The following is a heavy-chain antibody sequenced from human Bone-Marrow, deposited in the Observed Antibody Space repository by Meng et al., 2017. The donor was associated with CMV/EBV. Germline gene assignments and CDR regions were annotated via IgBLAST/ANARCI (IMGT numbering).Heavy chain of an antibody. D-gene: IGHD6-13*01. Sequence: SVQVSCKASGGTFSSYAISWVRQAPGQGLEWMGGIIPILGIANYAQKFQGRVTITADKSTSTAYMELSSLRSEDTAVYYCARAYSSEQQPQVSPVPSRTWGQGTMVTVSS. CDR1: GGTFSSYA. CDR2: IIPILGIA. CDR3: ARAYSSEQQPQVSPVPSRT. J-gene: IGHJ3*01. V-gene: IGHV1-69*10.